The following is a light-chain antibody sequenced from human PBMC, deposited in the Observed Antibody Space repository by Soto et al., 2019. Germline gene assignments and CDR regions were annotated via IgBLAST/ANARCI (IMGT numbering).Light chain of an antibody. CDR1: SSNIGNNY. V-gene: IGLV1-51*02. CDR3: GTWDSSLSVLV. CDR2: ENN. Sequence: QSVLTQPPSVTAAPGQKVTISRSGSSSNIGNNYVSWYQQLPGTAPQLLIYENNKRPSGIPDRFSGSKSGTSATLGITGLQTGDEADYYCGTWDSSLSVLVLGGGTQLTVL. J-gene: IGLJ3*02.